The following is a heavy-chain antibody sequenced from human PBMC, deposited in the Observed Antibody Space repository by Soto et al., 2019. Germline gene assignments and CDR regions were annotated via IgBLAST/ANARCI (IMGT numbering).Heavy chain of an antibody. D-gene: IGHD1-26*01. J-gene: IGHJ4*02. V-gene: IGHV1-24*01. Sequence: ASVKVSCKTSGGTFSSYAFNWVRQAPGKGLEWMGGFDPEDGETIYAQKFQGRVTMTEDTSTDTAYMELSSLRSEDTAVYYCATGVGATTLFDYWGQGTLVTVSS. CDR2: FDPEDGET. CDR1: GGTFSSYA. CDR3: ATGVGATTLFDY.